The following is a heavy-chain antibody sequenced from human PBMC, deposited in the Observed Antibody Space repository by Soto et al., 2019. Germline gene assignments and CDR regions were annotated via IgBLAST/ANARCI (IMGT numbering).Heavy chain of an antibody. CDR1: GGNVSSNSAA. CDR2: TYYRSKWYN. Sequence: SQTLSLTGAISGGNVSSNSAAWNWIRQSPSRGLEWLGRTYYRSKWYNDYAVSVKSRITINPDTSKNQFSLQLNSVTPEDTAVYYCARSYFGAGAPYYYYGMDVWGQGTTVTVSS. V-gene: IGHV6-1*01. D-gene: IGHD7-27*01. J-gene: IGHJ6*02. CDR3: ARSYFGAGAPYYYYGMDV.